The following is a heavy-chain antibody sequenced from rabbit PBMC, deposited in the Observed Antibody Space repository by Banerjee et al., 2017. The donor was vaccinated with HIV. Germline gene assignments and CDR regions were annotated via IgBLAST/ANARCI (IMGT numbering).Heavy chain of an antibody. D-gene: IGHD5-1*01. V-gene: IGHV1S45*01. CDR3: ARYGSDDGDRYGDL. Sequence: QEQLEESGGDLVKPEGSLTLTCTASGFSFSSNAYMSWVRQAPGKGPEWIACIYGGSSGSTYYASWAKGRFTISKTSSTTVTLQTTSLTAADTATYFCARYGSDDGDRYGDLWGPGPWSPS. J-gene: IGHJ4*01. CDR2: IYGGSSGST. CDR1: GFSFSSNAY.